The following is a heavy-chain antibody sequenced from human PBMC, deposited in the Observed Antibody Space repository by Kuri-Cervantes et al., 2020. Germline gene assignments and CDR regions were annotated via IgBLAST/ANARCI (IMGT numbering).Heavy chain of an antibody. Sequence: SQTLSLTCAVSGYSISSYYWSWIRQPPGKGLEWIGYIYYSGSTNYNPSLKSRVTISVDTSKNQFSLKLSSVTAADTAVYYCARTPGVDVWGKGTTVTVSS. D-gene: IGHD3-10*01. CDR3: ARTPGVDV. J-gene: IGHJ6*04. CDR1: GYSISSYY. CDR2: IYYSGST. V-gene: IGHV4-59*01.